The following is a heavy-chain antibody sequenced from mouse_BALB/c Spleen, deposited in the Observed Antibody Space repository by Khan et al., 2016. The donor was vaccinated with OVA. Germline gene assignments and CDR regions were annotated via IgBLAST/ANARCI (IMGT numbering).Heavy chain of an antibody. CDR3: ARLLINFDY. D-gene: IGHD2-1*01. V-gene: IGHV1S81*02. CDR2: INPSNGRT. CDR1: GYTLTSYW. Sequence: AQLQQSGAELVNPGASVNLSCKASGYTLTSYWMHWVKQRPGQGLEWIGEINPSNGRTNYNEKFKSKATLTVDKSSSTAYMQLSSPTSEDSAVYYCARLLINFDYWGQGTTLTVSS. J-gene: IGHJ2*01.